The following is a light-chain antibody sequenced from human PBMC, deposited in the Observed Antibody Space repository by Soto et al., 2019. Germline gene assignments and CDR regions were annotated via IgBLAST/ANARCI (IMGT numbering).Light chain of an antibody. CDR1: QTVRNNY. CDR3: QQRSNWPPIT. CDR2: DAS. V-gene: IGKV3D-20*02. Sequence: EFVLTQSPGTLSLSQGARATLSCRASQTVRNNYLAWYQQKPGQAPRLLIYDASSRATGIPDRFSGGGSGTDFTLTISRLEPEDFAVYYCQQRSNWPPITFGQGTRLEIK. J-gene: IGKJ5*01.